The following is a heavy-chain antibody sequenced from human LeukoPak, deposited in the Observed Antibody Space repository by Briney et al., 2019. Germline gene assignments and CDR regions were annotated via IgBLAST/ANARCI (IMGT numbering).Heavy chain of an antibody. D-gene: IGHD3-22*01. CDR1: GFTFSSYG. CDR2: ISYDGSNK. V-gene: IGHV3-30*18. CDR3: AKEGYYYDSSGYYLFDY. J-gene: IGHJ4*02. Sequence: GGSLRLSCAASGFTFSSYGMHWVRQAPGKGLEWVAVISYDGSNKYYADSVKGRFTISRDNSKNTLYLQMNSLRAEDTAVYYCAKEGYYYDSSGYYLFDYWGQGTLVTVSS.